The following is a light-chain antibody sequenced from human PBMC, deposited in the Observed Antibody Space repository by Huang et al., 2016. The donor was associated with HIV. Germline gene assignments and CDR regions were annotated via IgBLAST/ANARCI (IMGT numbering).Light chain of an antibody. J-gene: IGKJ4*01. CDR1: QSITTY. CDR2: GAS. Sequence: DIQMTQSPSSLSASVGDTVTITCHSSQSITTYFNWYQQRPGQAPRLRIYGASTLQTGVPSRFAGGGSGTDFTLSISNLQPEDFATYYCQQSYTSRLTFGGGTKVDIK. V-gene: IGKV1-39*01. CDR3: QQSYTSRLT.